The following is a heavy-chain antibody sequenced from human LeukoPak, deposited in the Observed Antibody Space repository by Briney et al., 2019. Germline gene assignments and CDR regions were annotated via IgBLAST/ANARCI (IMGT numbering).Heavy chain of an antibody. CDR2: IYYSGNT. CDR3: ASSLRYFDWSPFDY. CDR1: GGSISSYY. J-gene: IGHJ4*02. Sequence: SETLSLTCTVSGGSISSYYWSWIRQPPGKGLEWIGYIYYSGNTNYNPSLKSRVTISVDTSKNQFSLKLSSVTAADTAVYYCASSLRYFDWSPFDYWGQGTLVTVSS. D-gene: IGHD3-9*01. V-gene: IGHV4-59*08.